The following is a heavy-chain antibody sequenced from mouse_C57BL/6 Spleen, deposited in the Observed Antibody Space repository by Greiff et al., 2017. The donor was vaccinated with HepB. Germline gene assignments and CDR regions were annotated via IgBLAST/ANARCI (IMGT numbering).Heavy chain of an antibody. CDR2: INPGSGGT. V-gene: IGHV1-54*01. D-gene: IGHD2-1*01. Sequence: VQLQQSGAELVRPGTSVKVSCKASGYAFTNYLIEWVKQRPGQGLEWFGVINPGSGGTNYNEKFKGKATLTADKSSSTAYMQLSSLTSEDSAVYFCARRGLYYGNYLDYWGQGTTRTVSS. CDR1: GYAFTNYL. CDR3: ARRGLYYGNYLDY. J-gene: IGHJ2*01.